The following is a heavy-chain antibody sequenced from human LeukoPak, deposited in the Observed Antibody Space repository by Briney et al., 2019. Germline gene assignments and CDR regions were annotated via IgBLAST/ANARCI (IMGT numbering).Heavy chain of an antibody. CDR2: IYNSGST. V-gene: IGHV4-59*01. CDR3: AKDSGSYGDYFDH. J-gene: IGHJ4*02. Sequence: SETLSPTCTVSGGSFSSFYWSWIRQPPGKGLEWIGYIYNSGSTNYNPSLKSRVTISVDTSKNQFSLKLSSVTAADTAVYYCAKDSGSYGDYFDHWGQGTLVTVSS. D-gene: IGHD1-26*01. CDR1: GGSFSSFY.